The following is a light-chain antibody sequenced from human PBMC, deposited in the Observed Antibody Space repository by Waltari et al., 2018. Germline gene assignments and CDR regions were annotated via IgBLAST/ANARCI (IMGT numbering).Light chain of an antibody. Sequence: VMTQSPATLSVSPGESATLSCRASQSISINLAWYQQKPGRAPRLLSYNSATRGTGVPARFSGRGSGTEFTLTISSLQSEDFAVYYCQQYDNWPPWTFGQGTKVEI. CDR1: QSISIN. V-gene: IGKV3-15*01. CDR3: QQYDNWPPWT. CDR2: NSA. J-gene: IGKJ1*01.